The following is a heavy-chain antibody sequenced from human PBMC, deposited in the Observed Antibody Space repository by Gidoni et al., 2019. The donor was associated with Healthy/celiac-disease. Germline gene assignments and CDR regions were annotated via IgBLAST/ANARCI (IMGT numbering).Heavy chain of an antibody. CDR2: ISYDGSNK. CDR3: AKVSIAAAGKANANFDY. Sequence: QVQLVESGGGVVQPGRSLRLSFAASGFTFSSYGMHWVRQAPGKGLEWVAVISYDGSNKYYADSVKGRFTISRDNSKNTLYLQMNSLRAEDTAVYYCAKVSIAAAGKANANFDYWGQGTLVTVSS. D-gene: IGHD6-13*01. CDR1: GFTFSSYG. J-gene: IGHJ4*02. V-gene: IGHV3-30*18.